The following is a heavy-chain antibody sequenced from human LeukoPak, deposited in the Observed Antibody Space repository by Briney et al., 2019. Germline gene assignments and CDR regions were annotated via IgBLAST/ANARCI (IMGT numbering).Heavy chain of an antibody. D-gene: IGHD2-2*01. V-gene: IGHV3-33*08. CDR1: GFTFSSYA. CDR2: IWYDGSNK. CDR3: ARPAQSGYCSSTSCYWGDDAFDI. Sequence: AGRSLRLSCAASGFTFSSYAMHWVRQAPGKGLEWVAVIWYDGSNKYYADSVKRRFTISRDNSKNTLYLQMNSLRAEDTAVYYCARPAQSGYCSSTSCYWGDDAFDIWGQGTMVTVPS. J-gene: IGHJ3*02.